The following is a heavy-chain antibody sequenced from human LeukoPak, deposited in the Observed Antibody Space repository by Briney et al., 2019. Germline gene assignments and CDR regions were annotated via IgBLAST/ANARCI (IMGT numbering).Heavy chain of an antibody. CDR3: ARGSRGWLPPGAFDI. V-gene: IGHV4-31*03. CDR1: GGSINTGGYY. Sequence: PSETLSLTCTVSGGSINTGGYYWSWIRQHPGKGLEWIGYIYYSGTTYYNPSLKSRVTISVDTSKNQFSLKLSSVTAADTAVYYCARGSRGWLPPGAFDIWGQGTMVTVSS. CDR2: IYYSGTT. J-gene: IGHJ3*02. D-gene: IGHD5-24*01.